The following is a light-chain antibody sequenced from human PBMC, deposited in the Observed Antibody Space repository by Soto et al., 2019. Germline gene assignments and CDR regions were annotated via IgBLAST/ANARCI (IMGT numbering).Light chain of an antibody. Sequence: IVLTQSPGTLSLSPGERATLSCRASQSVSSSYLAWYQQKPGQAPRLLMYGASSRATGIPDRFSGSGSGADFTLTISRLEPEDFAVYYCQQYAGSPRTFGQGTKVDI. CDR3: QQYAGSPRT. V-gene: IGKV3-20*01. CDR1: QSVSSSY. CDR2: GAS. J-gene: IGKJ1*01.